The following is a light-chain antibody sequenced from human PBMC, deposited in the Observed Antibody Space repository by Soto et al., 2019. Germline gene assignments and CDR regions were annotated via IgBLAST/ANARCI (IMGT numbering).Light chain of an antibody. CDR3: QQYYTSPGFT. Sequence: DIVMTQSPDSLAVSLGERATINCKSSQSVLYSSNNKNYLAWFQQKPGQPPNLLIYWASTRESGVPDRCSGSGSGTDFTLTISSLQAEDVAVYYCQQYYTSPGFTFGQGTKLEIK. J-gene: IGKJ2*01. V-gene: IGKV4-1*01. CDR2: WAS. CDR1: QSVLYSSNNKNY.